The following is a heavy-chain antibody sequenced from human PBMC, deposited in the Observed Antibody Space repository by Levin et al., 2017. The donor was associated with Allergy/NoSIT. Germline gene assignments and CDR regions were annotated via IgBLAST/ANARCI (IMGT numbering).Heavy chain of an antibody. J-gene: IGHJ4*02. CDR3: ARVSGVLDWFGELLAGYYFDY. D-gene: IGHD3-10*01. Sequence: GGSLRLSCAASGFTFSSYWMSWVRQAPGKGLEWVANIKQDGSEKYYVDSVKGRFTISRDNAKNSLYLQMNSLRAEDTAVYYCARVSGVLDWFGELLAGYYFDYWGQGTLVTVSS. V-gene: IGHV3-7*01. CDR1: GFTFSSYW. CDR2: IKQDGSEK.